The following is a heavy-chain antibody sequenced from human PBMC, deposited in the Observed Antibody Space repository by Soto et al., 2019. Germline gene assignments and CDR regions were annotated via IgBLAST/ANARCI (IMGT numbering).Heavy chain of an antibody. CDR1: GGTFNNYV. CDR2: IIPIFGTA. J-gene: IGHJ4*02. CDR3: AGRCDGTNCLGHFAY. D-gene: IGHD2-2*01. Sequence: QVQLVQSGAEVKKPGSSVKVSCRASGGTFNNYVINWVRQAPGQGLEWMAGIIPIFGTANYAQKFQGRVTITADKSTSTAYMELNSLRSEDTAVYYCAGRCDGTNCLGHFAYWGQGTLVTVSS. V-gene: IGHV1-69*06.